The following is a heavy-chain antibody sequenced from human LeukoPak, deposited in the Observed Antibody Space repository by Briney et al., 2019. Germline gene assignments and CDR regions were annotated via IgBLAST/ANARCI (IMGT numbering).Heavy chain of an antibody. CDR3: ARNVLLWFGEFGFDY. J-gene: IGHJ4*02. CDR2: INHSGST. D-gene: IGHD3-10*01. Sequence: PSETLSLTCAVYGGSLSGYYWSWIRQPPGKGLEWIGEINHSGSTNYNPSLKSRVTISVDTSKNQFSLKLSSVTAADTAVYYCARNVLLWFGEFGFDYWGQGTLVTVSS. CDR1: GGSLSGYY. V-gene: IGHV4-34*01.